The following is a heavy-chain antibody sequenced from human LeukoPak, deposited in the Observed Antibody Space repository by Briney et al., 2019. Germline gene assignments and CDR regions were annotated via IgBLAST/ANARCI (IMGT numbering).Heavy chain of an antibody. CDR3: AKDRREDGSGSYFFD. V-gene: IGHV3-23*01. Sequence: GGSLRLSCAASGFTFSSYAMNWVRQAPGKGLKWVSGVSAGGGTTYYADSVKGRFTISRDNSKNTLYLQMSSLRADDTAVYYCAKDRREDGSGSYFFDWGQGTLLTVSS. J-gene: IGHJ4*02. CDR1: GFTFSSYA. CDR2: VSAGGGTT. D-gene: IGHD3-10*01.